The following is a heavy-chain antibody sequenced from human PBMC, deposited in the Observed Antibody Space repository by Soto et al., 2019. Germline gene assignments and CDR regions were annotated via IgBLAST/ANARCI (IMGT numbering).Heavy chain of an antibody. Sequence: QVQLVESGGDLVKPGGSLRLSCSASGFTFSDHYMGWIRQAPGRGLEWIAYISNSGATIYYTDSVKGRFTISRDNAKNSLFLQMNSLRSEDAAVYFCARLPYPWGWYDPWGQGTLVTVS. CDR2: ISNSGATI. CDR3: ARLPYPWGWYDP. CDR1: GFTFSDHY. J-gene: IGHJ5*02. D-gene: IGHD3-16*01. V-gene: IGHV3-11*01.